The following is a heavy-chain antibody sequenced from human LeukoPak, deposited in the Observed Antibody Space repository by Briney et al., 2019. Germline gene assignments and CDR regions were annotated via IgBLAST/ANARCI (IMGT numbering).Heavy chain of an antibody. CDR2: IIPILGIA. V-gene: IGHV1-69*04. J-gene: IGHJ6*02. CDR3: ARAACSSTSCLDYYGMDV. Sequence: SVKVSCKASGGTFISYAISWVRQAPGQGLEWMGRIIPILGIANYAQKFQGRVTITADKSTSTAYMELSSLRSEDTAVYYCARAACSSTSCLDYYGMDVWGQGTTVTVSS. CDR1: GGTFISYA. D-gene: IGHD2-2*01.